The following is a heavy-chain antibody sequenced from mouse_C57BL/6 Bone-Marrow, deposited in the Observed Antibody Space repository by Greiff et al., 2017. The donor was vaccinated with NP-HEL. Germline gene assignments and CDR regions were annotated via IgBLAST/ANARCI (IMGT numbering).Heavy chain of an antibody. CDR1: GYAFSSSW. V-gene: IGHV1-82*01. J-gene: IGHJ2*01. CDR3: ARGGDYDGFDY. Sequence: VQLQQSGPELVKPGASVKISCKASGYAFSSSWMNWVKQRPGKGLEWTGRIYPGDGDTNYNGKFKGKATLTADKSSSTAYMQLSSLTSEDSAVYFCARGGDYDGFDYWGQGTTLTVSS. D-gene: IGHD2-4*01. CDR2: IYPGDGDT.